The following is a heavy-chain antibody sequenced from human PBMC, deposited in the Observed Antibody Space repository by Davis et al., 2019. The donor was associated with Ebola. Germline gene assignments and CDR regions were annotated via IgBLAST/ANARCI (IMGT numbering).Heavy chain of an antibody. CDR3: AKEKGSSGWYEFDY. V-gene: IGHV1-69*06. D-gene: IGHD6-19*01. J-gene: IGHJ4*02. CDR2: IIPIFGTA. CDR1: GGTFSSYA. Sequence: AASVKVSCKASGGTFSSYAISWVRQAPGQGLEWMGGIIPIFGTANYAQKFQGRVTITADKSTSTAYMELSSLRSEDTAVYYCAKEKGSSGWYEFDYWGQGTLVTVSS.